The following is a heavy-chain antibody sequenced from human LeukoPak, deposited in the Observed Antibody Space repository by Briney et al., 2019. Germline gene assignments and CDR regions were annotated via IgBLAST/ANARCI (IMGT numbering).Heavy chain of an antibody. CDR3: SRWIYGAFHQ. CDR1: GFTFSDHY. Sequence: GRSMRLSCAASGFTFSDHYMIWIRQAPGKGLEWVSYISSSGNTIYYADSVKGRFTISRDNTKSSLYMQMNSLGAEDSAVYYCSRWIYGAFHQWGQGTLVTVSS. CDR2: ISSSGNTI. V-gene: IGHV3-11*04. D-gene: IGHD2/OR15-2a*01. J-gene: IGHJ4*02.